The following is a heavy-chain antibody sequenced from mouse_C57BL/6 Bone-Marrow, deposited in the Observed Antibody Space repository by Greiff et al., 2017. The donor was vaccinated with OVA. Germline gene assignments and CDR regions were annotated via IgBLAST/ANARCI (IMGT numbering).Heavy chain of an antibody. Sequence: VQLQQPGAELVKPGASVKLSCKASGYTFTSYWMPWVKQRPGQGLEWIGMIHPNSGSTNYNEKFKSKATLTVDKSSSTAYMQLSSLTSEDSAVYYCARPVPGAWFATGAKGLWSLSLQ. CDR1: GYTFTSYW. J-gene: IGHJ3*01. V-gene: IGHV1-64*01. CDR3: ARPVPGAWFAT. CDR2: IHPNSGST.